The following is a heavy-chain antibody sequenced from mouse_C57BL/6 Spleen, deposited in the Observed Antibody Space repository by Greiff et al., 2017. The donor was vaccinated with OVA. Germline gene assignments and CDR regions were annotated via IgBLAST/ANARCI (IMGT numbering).Heavy chain of an antibody. CDR1: GYTFTSYW. CDR2: IDPSDSET. Sequence: QVQLQQPGAELVRPGSSVKLSCKASGYTFTSYWMHWVKQRPIQGLEWIGNIDPSDSETHYNQKFKDKATLTVDKSSSTAYMQLSSLTSEDSAVYYCARDEYDRECAYWGQGTLVTVSA. J-gene: IGHJ3*01. D-gene: IGHD2-4*01. V-gene: IGHV1-52*01. CDR3: ARDEYDRECAY.